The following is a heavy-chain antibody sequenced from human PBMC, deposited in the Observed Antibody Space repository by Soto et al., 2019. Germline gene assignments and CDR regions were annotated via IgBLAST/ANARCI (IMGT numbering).Heavy chain of an antibody. Sequence: PSVKVSCKASGFTFSSSAVQWVRQARGQRLEWIGKIVVGSGNTNYAQKFQERVTITRDMSTSTAYMELSSLRSEDTAFYYCAAFDPGPMGFDPWGQGTLVTV. J-gene: IGHJ5*02. CDR2: IVVGSGNT. CDR3: AAFDPGPMGFDP. V-gene: IGHV1-58*01. D-gene: IGHD3-9*01. CDR1: GFTFSSSA.